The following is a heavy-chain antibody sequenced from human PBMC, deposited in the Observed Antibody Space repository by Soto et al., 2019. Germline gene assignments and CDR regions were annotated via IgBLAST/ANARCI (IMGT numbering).Heavy chain of an antibody. J-gene: IGHJ3*02. V-gene: IGHV2-5*02. D-gene: IGHD3-22*01. CDR1: GFSLSTSGVG. CDR3: APLHYYDSSGYYHDAFDI. Sequence: SGPTLVNPTQTLTLTCTFSGFSLSTSGVGVGWIRQPPGKALEWLALIYWDDDKRYSPSLKSRLTTTKYTSKNQVVLTMTNMDPVDTATYYCAPLHYYDSSGYYHDAFDIWEQGPMVA. CDR2: IYWDDDK.